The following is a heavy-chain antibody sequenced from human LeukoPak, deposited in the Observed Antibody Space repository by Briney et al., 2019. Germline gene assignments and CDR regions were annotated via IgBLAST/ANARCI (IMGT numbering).Heavy chain of an antibody. D-gene: IGHD2-2*01. CDR2: IIPIFGTA. Sequence: ASVKVSCKASGGTFSSYAISWVRQAPGQGLEWMGGIIPIFGTANYAQKFQGRVTITADESTSTAYMELSSLRSEDTAVYYCARLRDSYCSSTSCYPYWGQGTLVTVSS. V-gene: IGHV1-69*13. J-gene: IGHJ4*02. CDR1: GGTFSSYA. CDR3: ARLRDSYCSSTSCYPY.